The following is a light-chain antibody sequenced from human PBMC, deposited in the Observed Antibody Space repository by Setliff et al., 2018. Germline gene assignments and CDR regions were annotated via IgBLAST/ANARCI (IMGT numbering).Light chain of an antibody. J-gene: IGLJ3*02. CDR2: DVS. CDR3: CSFAGAGWV. CDR1: SSDVGAYNY. Sequence: VSGSPGQSITISCTGTSSDVGAYNYVSWYQQHPGKAPKLIIYDVSNRPSGVSNRFSASKSGNTASLTISGLQAEDEADYYCCSFAGAGWVFGGGTK. V-gene: IGLV2-14*03.